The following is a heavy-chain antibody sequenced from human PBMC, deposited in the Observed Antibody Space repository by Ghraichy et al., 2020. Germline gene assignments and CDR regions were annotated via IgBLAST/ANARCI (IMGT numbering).Heavy chain of an antibody. D-gene: IGHD3-10*01. CDR1: GYSFTSYW. CDR3: ARGPLGRSYGSGSYEAY. CDR2: IYPGDSDT. Sequence: GESLNISCKGSGYSFTSYWIGWVRQMPGKGLEWMGIIYPGDSDTRYSPSFQGQVTISADKSISTAYLQWSSLKASDTAMYYCARGPLGRSYGSGSYEAYCGQGTLVTVYS. J-gene: IGHJ4*02. V-gene: IGHV5-51*01.